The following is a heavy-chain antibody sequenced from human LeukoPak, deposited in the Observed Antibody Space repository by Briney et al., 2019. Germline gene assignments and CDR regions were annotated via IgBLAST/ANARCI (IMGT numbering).Heavy chain of an antibody. Sequence: PSQTLSLTCTVSGGSISSGDYYWSWIRQPPGKGLEWIGYTYYSGSIYYNPSLKSRATISVDTSKNQFSLKLTSVTAADTAMYYCARPYYYDSRIDPWGQGTLVTVSS. J-gene: IGHJ5*02. V-gene: IGHV4-30-4*01. CDR1: GGSISSGDYY. CDR2: TYYSGSI. D-gene: IGHD3-22*01. CDR3: ARPYYYDSRIDP.